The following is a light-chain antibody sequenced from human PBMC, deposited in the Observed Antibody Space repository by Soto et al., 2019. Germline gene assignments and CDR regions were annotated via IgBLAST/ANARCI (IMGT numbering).Light chain of an antibody. CDR3: WQVNPGPFP. J-gene: IGKJ4*01. Sequence: DVVVTQSPLSLPVTLGQPASISCRSSQSLVYSDGVTYLNWFQQRPGQSPRRLIYKVFNRTSGVPENSGGGGPGLVFPWKSGGGGAEVLGFFYCWQVNPGPFPFGGGTRGETK. CDR1: QSLVYSDGVTY. CDR2: KVF. V-gene: IGKV2-30*01.